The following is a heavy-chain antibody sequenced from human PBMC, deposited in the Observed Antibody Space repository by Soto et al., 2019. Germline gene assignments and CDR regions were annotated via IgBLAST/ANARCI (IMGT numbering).Heavy chain of an antibody. CDR3: AKDIQRRIAVAGFDY. V-gene: IGHV3-9*01. D-gene: IGHD6-19*01. CDR1: GFTFDDYA. Sequence: GGSLRLSCAASGFTFDDYAMHWVRQAPGKGLEWVSGISWNSGSIGYADSVKGRFTISRDNAKNSLYLQMNSLRAEDTALYYCAKDIQRRIAVAGFDYWGQGTLVTVSS. J-gene: IGHJ4*02. CDR2: ISWNSGSI.